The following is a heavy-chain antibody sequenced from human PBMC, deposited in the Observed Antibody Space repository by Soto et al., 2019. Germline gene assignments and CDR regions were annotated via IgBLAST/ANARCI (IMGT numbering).Heavy chain of an antibody. CDR1: GFTFSSYD. CDR3: ARLGGYCSGTSCYGYYGMDV. CDR2: IGTAGDT. V-gene: IGHV3-13*01. Sequence: GGSLRLSCAASGFTFSSYDMHLVRQATGKGLEWVSAIGTAGDTYYPGSVKGRFTISRENAKNSLYLQMNSLRAGDTAVYYCARLGGYCSGTSCYGYYGMDVWGQGTTVTVSS. D-gene: IGHD2-2*01. J-gene: IGHJ6*02.